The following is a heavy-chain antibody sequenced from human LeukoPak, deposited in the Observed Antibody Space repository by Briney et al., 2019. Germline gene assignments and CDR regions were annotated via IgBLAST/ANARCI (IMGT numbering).Heavy chain of an antibody. CDR1: VGSISSSSYY. CDR2: IYYCGST. J-gene: IGHJ5*02. CDR3: ARHEIVSSVLRFLEWSANWFDP. D-gene: IGHD3-3*01. Sequence: SESLSLTRTVSVGSISSSSYYWGWTRQPPGKGLEWIGCIYYCGSTYYNPSRKSRVTISVDTSKIQFSLKLSSVTAADTAVYYCARHEIVSSVLRFLEWSANWFDPWGQGTLVTVSS. V-gene: IGHV4-39*01.